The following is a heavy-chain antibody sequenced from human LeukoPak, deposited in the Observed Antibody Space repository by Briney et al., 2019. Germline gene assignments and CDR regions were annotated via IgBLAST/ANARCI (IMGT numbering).Heavy chain of an antibody. CDR2: INPNSGGT. CDR3: ARVVGYSSSWYMGRGYYMDV. J-gene: IGHJ6*03. CDR1: GYTFTGYY. D-gene: IGHD6-13*01. Sequence: GASVKVSCKASGYTFTGYYMHWVRQAPGQGLEWMGWINPNSGGTNYAQKFQGRVTMTRDTSISTAYMELSRLRSDDTAVYYCARVVGYSSSWYMGRGYYMDVWGKGTTVTVSS. V-gene: IGHV1-2*02.